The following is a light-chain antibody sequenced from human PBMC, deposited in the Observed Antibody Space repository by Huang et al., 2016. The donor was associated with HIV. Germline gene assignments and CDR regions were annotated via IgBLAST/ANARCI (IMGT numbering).Light chain of an antibody. V-gene: IGKV3-15*01. Sequence: EIVLTQSPATLSVSPGERATLSGRASQSVGSNLAWYKQKSGQAPRLLIYGASTRATGIPARFSGSGSGTEFTLTISSLQSEDFAVYYCQQYNNWPPLTFGGGTKVEIK. CDR1: QSVGSN. CDR3: QQYNNWPPLT. J-gene: IGKJ4*01. CDR2: GAS.